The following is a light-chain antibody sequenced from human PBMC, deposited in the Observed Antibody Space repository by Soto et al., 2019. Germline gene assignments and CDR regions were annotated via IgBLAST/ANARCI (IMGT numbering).Light chain of an antibody. Sequence: QSALTQPRSVSGSPGQSVSISCTGTSGDVGSYIHVSWYQQHPGRAPKLMIYDVDERPSGVPDRFSGSKSGNTASLTISGPQAEDEADSYCCSYAGSDISPWVFGTGTKVTVL. V-gene: IGLV2-11*01. J-gene: IGLJ1*01. CDR3: CSYAGSDISPWV. CDR1: SGDVGSYIH. CDR2: DVD.